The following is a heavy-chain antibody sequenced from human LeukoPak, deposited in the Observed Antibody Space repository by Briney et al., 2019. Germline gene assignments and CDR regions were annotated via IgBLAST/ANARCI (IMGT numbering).Heavy chain of an antibody. Sequence: GASVKVSCKASGYTFTGYYMHWVRQAPGQGLEWMGWINPNSGGTNYAQKFQGRVTMTRDTSISTAYMELSRLRSDDTAVYYCTRSLTAVSHYFDYWGQGTLVTVSP. D-gene: IGHD6-19*01. CDR1: GYTFTGYY. CDR2: INPNSGGT. CDR3: TRSLTAVSHYFDY. V-gene: IGHV1-2*02. J-gene: IGHJ4*02.